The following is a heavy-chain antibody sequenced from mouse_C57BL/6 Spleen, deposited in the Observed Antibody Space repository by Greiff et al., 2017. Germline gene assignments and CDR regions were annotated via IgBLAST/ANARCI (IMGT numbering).Heavy chain of an antibody. CDR3: ARRGGSSYPFAY. D-gene: IGHD1-1*01. V-gene: IGHV3-6*01. CDR2: ISYDGSN. J-gene: IGHJ3*01. Sequence: EVHLVESGPGLVKPSQSLSLTCSVTGYSITSGYYWNWIRQFPGNKLEWMGYISYDGSNNYNPSLKNRISITRDTSKNQFFLKLNSVTTEDTATYYCARRGGSSYPFAYWGQGTLVTVSA. CDR1: GYSITSGYY.